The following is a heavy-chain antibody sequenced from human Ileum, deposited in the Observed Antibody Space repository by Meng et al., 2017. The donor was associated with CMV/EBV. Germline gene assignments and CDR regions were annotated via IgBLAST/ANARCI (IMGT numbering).Heavy chain of an antibody. CDR2: IYYSGST. J-gene: IGHJ4*02. V-gene: IGHV4-39*07. CDR1: GGSISSSSYY. Sequence: SETLSLTCTVSGGSISSSSYYCGWLRQPPGKGLEWIGTIYYSGSTDYNPSPKSPVTMSIHTSKNQFSLKVTSVTPADTAVYFYAREDTATHYYFDYWGQGTLVTVSS. CDR3: AREDTATHYYFDY. D-gene: IGHD5-18*01.